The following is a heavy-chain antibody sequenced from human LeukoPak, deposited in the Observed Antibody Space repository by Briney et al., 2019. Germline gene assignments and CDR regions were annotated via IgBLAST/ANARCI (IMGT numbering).Heavy chain of an antibody. CDR2: IKQDGSGK. V-gene: IGHV3-7*01. Sequence: GGSLRLSCAVSGFTFSSYWMSWVRQAPGRGLEWVANIKQDGSGKYYVDSVKGRFTISRDNTKNSLYLQMNSLRAEDTAVYYCASIVEEFGELLYDYWGQGTLVTVSS. CDR1: GFTFSSYW. J-gene: IGHJ4*02. CDR3: ASIVEEFGELLYDY. D-gene: IGHD3-10*01.